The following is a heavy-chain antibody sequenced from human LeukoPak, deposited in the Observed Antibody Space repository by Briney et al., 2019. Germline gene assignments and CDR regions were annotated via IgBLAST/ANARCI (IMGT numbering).Heavy chain of an antibody. J-gene: IGHJ4*02. CDR3: ARDGYSSCDY. V-gene: IGHV3-48*01. Sequence: GGSLRLSCAASGFTFSTSGMNWVRQAPGKGLEWVSYISSSSNTIYYADSVKGRFTISRDNAKNSLYLQMNSLRAEDTAVYSCARDGYSSCDYWGQGTLFTVSS. CDR2: ISSSSNTI. D-gene: IGHD6-19*01. CDR1: GFTFSTSG.